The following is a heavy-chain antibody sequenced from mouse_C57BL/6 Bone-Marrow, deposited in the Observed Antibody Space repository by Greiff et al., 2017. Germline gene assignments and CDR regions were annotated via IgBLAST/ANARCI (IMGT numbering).Heavy chain of an antibody. J-gene: IGHJ1*03. V-gene: IGHV1-49*01. Sequence: LHQSGAELVRPGSSVKLSCTDSYFAFMASAMHWVKQRPGHGLEWIGSFTMYSDATEYSENFKGKATLTANTSSSTAYMELSSLTSEDSAVYYCARSRWLLQYFDVWGTGTTVTVSS. CDR3: ARSRWLLQYFDV. D-gene: IGHD2-3*01. CDR1: YFAFMASA. CDR2: FTMYSDAT.